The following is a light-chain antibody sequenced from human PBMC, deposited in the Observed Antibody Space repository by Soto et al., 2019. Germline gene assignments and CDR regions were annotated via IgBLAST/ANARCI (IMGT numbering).Light chain of an antibody. CDR3: QQRT. V-gene: IGKV3-11*01. J-gene: IGKJ1*01. Sequence: EIVLRQSPATLSLSPGERATLSCRASQSVSSYLAWYQQKPGQAPRLLIYDASNRATGIPARFSGSGSGTDFTLTISSLEPEDFAVYYCQQRTFGQGTKVDIK. CDR2: DAS. CDR1: QSVSSY.